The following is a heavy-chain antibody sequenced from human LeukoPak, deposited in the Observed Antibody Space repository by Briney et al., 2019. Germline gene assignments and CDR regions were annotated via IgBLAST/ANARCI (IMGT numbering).Heavy chain of an antibody. CDR2: ISSSGSTI. Sequence: GGSLRLSCAASGFTFSSYSMNWVRQAPGKGLEWVSYISSSGSTIYYADSVKGRFTISRDNAKNSLYLQMNSLRAEDTAVYYCASGYDSSGYYYSEFDYWGQGTLVTVSS. CDR1: GFTFSSYS. J-gene: IGHJ4*02. V-gene: IGHV3-48*04. D-gene: IGHD3-22*01. CDR3: ASGYDSSGYYYSEFDY.